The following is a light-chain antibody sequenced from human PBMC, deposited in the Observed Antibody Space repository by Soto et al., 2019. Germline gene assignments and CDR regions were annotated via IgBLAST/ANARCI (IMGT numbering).Light chain of an antibody. CDR3: QQYYSYPRT. J-gene: IGKJ4*01. CDR1: QGISSY. Sequence: AIRMTQSPSSLSASTGDRVTITCRASQGISSYLAWYQQKPGKAPKLLIYAASTLQSGVPSRFSGSGSGTDFTLTISCLQSEDFATYYCQQYYSYPRTFGGGTKGDI. CDR2: AAS. V-gene: IGKV1-8*01.